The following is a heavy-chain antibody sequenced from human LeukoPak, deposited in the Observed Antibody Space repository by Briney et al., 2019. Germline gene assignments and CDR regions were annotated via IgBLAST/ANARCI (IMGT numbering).Heavy chain of an antibody. V-gene: IGHV1-18*01. Sequence: ASVKVSCKASGYTFTSYGISWVRQAPGQGLEWMGWISAYNGNTNYAQKLQGRVTMTTDTSTSTAYMELRSLRSDDTAVYYCAREPYYYDSSGYYDYWGQGTLVTGSS. CDR3: AREPYYYDSSGYYDY. CDR1: GYTFTSYG. D-gene: IGHD3-22*01. J-gene: IGHJ4*02. CDR2: ISAYNGNT.